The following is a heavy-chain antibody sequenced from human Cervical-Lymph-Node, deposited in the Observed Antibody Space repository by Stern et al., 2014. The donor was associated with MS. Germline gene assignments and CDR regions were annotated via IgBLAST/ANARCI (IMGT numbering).Heavy chain of an antibody. V-gene: IGHV3-33*01. D-gene: IGHD6-13*01. J-gene: IGHJ6*02. Sequence: VQLVESGGGVVQPGRSLRLSCAASGFTFSSYGMHWVRQAPGKGLEWGAVIWYDGINKYYADAVKGRFTISRDNSKNTLYLQMNSLRAEDTAVYYCARSSSPSPYYYYGMDVWGQGTTVTVSS. CDR3: ARSSSPSPYYYYGMDV. CDR1: GFTFSSYG. CDR2: IWYDGINK.